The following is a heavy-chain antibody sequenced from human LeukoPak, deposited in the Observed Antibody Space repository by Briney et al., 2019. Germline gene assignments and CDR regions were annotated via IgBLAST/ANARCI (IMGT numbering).Heavy chain of an antibody. CDR2: INPSGGST. V-gene: IGHV1-46*01. D-gene: IGHD3-22*01. CDR3: ARDWYYYDSSSYGGFDI. Sequence: ASVKVSCKASGYTFTNYYMHWVRQAPREGLEWMGIINPSGGSTSYVQKFLGKVTMTRDTSPSTVYMELSSVRYEDTGLYYCARDWYYYDSSSYGGFDIWGKGTMVTVSS. J-gene: IGHJ3*02. CDR1: GYTFTNYY.